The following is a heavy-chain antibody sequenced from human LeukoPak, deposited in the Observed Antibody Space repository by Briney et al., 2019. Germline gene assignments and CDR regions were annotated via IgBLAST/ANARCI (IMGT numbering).Heavy chain of an antibody. V-gene: IGHV3-30-3*01. CDR1: GFTLSNYA. J-gene: IGHJ3*02. CDR2: ISYDGSNK. Sequence: GGSLRLSCAASGFTLSNYAIHWVRQAPGKGLEWVAVISYDGSNKYYADSVKGRFTISRDNSKNTLYLQINSLRAEDTAVYYSARDTEQWLIHEAFDIWGQGTLVTVSS. D-gene: IGHD6-19*01. CDR3: ARDTEQWLIHEAFDI.